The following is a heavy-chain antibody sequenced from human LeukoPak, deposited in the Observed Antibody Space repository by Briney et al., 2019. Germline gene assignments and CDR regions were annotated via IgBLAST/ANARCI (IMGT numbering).Heavy chain of an antibody. CDR2: IYYSGIT. Sequence: SETLSLTCTVSGGSISSYYWSWIRQPPGKGLEWIGSIYYSGITYYNPSLKSRVTISVDTSNNQFSLKLSSVTAADTAMYYCARLLIYCSSTSCHFDYWGQGTLVTVSS. CDR1: GGSISSYY. J-gene: IGHJ4*02. V-gene: IGHV4-59*05. D-gene: IGHD2-2*01. CDR3: ARLLIYCSSTSCHFDY.